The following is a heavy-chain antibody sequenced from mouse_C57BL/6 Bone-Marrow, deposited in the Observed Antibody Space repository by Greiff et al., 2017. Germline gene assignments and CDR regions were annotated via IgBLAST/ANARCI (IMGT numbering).Heavy chain of an antibody. Sequence: EVQLVESGGGLVQPGESLKLSCESTDYEFPSHDMSWVRQTPEKSLELVAAINSDGGSTYYPDTMERRFIVSRDNTKKALYLQMSSLRSEDTALDYCARQGDYGPAWFAYCGQGALMTVSA. CDR2: INSDGGST. D-gene: IGHD2-4*01. J-gene: IGHJ3*01. V-gene: IGHV5-2*01. CDR3: ARQGDYGPAWFAY. CDR1: DYEFPSHD.